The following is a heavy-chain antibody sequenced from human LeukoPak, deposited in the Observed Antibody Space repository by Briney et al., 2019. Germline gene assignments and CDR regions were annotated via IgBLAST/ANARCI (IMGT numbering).Heavy chain of an antibody. D-gene: IGHD2-2*02. J-gene: IGHJ4*02. CDR3: ARSRLVVVPAAILY. V-gene: IGHV1-2*02. CDR1: GYTFTGYY. CDR2: INPNSGGT. Sequence: ASVKVSCKASGYTFTGYYMHWVRQAPGQGLEWMGWINPNSGGTNYAQTVQGRVTMTRGTSISTAYMELSRLRSDDTAVYYCARSRLVVVPAAILYWGQGTLVTVS.